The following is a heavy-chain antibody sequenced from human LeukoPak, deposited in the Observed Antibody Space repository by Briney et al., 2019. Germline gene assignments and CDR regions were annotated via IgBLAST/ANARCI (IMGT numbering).Heavy chain of an antibody. Sequence: SETLSLTCTVSGGSISSYYWSWIRQHPGKGLEWIGYIYYSGSTYYNPSLKSRVTISVDTSKNQFSLKLSSVTAADTAVYYCAKIRPLRPFDPWGQGTLVTVSS. D-gene: IGHD2-15*01. J-gene: IGHJ5*02. CDR2: IYYSGST. CDR1: GGSISSYY. V-gene: IGHV4-59*06. CDR3: AKIRPLRPFDP.